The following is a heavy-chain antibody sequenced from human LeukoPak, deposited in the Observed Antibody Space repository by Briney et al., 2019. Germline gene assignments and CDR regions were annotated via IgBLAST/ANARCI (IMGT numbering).Heavy chain of an antibody. CDR3: ARGAGYSSGWSHFDY. CDR2: IKHDGSEK. CDR1: GFTFTTYW. V-gene: IGHV3-7*03. D-gene: IGHD6-19*01. Sequence: GGSLRLSCAASGFTFTTYWMSWVRQAPGKGLEWVANIKHDGSEKNYVDSVKGRFTISRDNAKNSLYLQMNSLRAEDTAVYYCARGAGYSSGWSHFDYWGQGTLVTVSS. J-gene: IGHJ4*02.